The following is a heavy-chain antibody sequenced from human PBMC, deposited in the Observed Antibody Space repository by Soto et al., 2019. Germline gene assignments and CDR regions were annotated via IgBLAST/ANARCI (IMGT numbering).Heavy chain of an antibody. CDR2: ISYDGSNK. D-gene: IGHD4-17*01. V-gene: IGHV3-30*18. J-gene: IGHJ4*02. CDR1: GFTFSSYG. Sequence: GGSLRLSCAASGFTFSSYGMHWVRQAPGKGLEWVAVISYDGSNKYYADSVKGRFTISRDNSKNTLYLQMNSLRAEDTALYYCAKDLGDYVLDYWGQGTLVTVSS. CDR3: AKDLGDYVLDY.